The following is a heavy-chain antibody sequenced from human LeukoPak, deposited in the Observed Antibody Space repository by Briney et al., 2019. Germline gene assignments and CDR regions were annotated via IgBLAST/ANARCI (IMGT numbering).Heavy chain of an antibody. CDR3: AKVLGGYELTHFDY. CDR1: GFTFSSYA. J-gene: IGHJ4*02. D-gene: IGHD5-12*01. Sequence: GGSLRLSCAASGFTFSSYAMSWVRQAPGKGLEWVSAISGSGGSTYYADSVKGRFTISRDNSKNTLYLQMNSLRAQDTAVYYCAKVLGGYELTHFDYWGQGTLVTVSS. CDR2: ISGSGGST. V-gene: IGHV3-23*01.